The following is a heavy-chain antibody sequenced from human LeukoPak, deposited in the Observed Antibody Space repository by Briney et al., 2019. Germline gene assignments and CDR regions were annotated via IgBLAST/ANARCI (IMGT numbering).Heavy chain of an antibody. CDR1: GYTFTGYY. Sequence: ASVKVSCKASGYTFTGYYMHWVRQAPGQGLEWMGWINPNSGGTNYAQKFQGRVPMTRDTSISTAYMELSRLRSDDMAVYYCAREEMATIPFDYWGQGTLVTVSS. D-gene: IGHD5-24*01. CDR3: AREEMATIPFDY. CDR2: INPNSGGT. V-gene: IGHV1-2*02. J-gene: IGHJ4*02.